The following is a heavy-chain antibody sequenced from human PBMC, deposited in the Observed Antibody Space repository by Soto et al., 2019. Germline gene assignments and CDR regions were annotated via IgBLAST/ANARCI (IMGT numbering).Heavy chain of an antibody. V-gene: IGHV1-2*04. CDR1: GYTFTGNY. CDR3: ARGDKLSLYPQLHY. Sequence: QVQLVQSGAEVKKPGASVKVSCKASGYTFTGNYMHWVRQAPGQGFEWMGWINVNSGGTKYAQKFPGWVTMTRDTSISTAYMELSRLRSYDTAVYYCARGDKLSLYPQLHYWGQGTLVTVSS. D-gene: IGHD3-16*02. CDR2: INVNSGGT. J-gene: IGHJ4*02.